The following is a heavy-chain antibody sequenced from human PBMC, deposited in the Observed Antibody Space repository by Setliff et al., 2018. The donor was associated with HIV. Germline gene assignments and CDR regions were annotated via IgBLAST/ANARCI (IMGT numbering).Heavy chain of an antibody. CDR2: ISAHNGNT. J-gene: IGHJ5*02. CDR3: ARDSGMAVVGTWRRLDP. CDR1: AYTFTSYG. D-gene: IGHD6-19*01. V-gene: IGHV1-18*01. Sequence: ASVKVSCKASAYTFTSYGISWVRQAPGQGLEWMGWISAHNGNTNYAQNFQGRVIMTTDTSTSTAYMELRSLRSDDTAVYYCARDSGMAVVGTWRRLDPWGQGTLVTVSS.